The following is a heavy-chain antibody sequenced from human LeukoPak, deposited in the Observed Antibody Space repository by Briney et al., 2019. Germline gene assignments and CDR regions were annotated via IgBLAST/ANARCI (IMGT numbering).Heavy chain of an antibody. D-gene: IGHD3-10*01. Sequence: GGSLRLSCAASGFTFSSYVMHWVRQAPGKGLEWVAVISYDGSNKYYADSVKGRFTISRDNFKNTLYLQMNSLRGEDTAVYYCARDLDTMVRGVIIDKWGQGTLVTVSS. CDR1: GFTFSSYV. CDR2: ISYDGSNK. J-gene: IGHJ4*02. V-gene: IGHV3-30-3*01. CDR3: ARDLDTMVRGVIIDK.